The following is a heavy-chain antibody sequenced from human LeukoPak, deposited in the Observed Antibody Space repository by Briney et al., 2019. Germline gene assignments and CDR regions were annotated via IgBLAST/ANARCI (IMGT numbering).Heavy chain of an antibody. CDR3: AKGSWGYPFDY. CDR1: GFTFSSYG. Sequence: PGGSLRLSCEASGFTFSSYGMHWVRQAPGKGLEWVAVISYDGSNKYYADSVKGRFTISRDNSKNTLYLQMNSLRAEDTAVYYCAKGSWGYPFDYWGQGTLVTVSS. V-gene: IGHV3-30*18. CDR2: ISYDGSNK. D-gene: IGHD3-16*01. J-gene: IGHJ4*02.